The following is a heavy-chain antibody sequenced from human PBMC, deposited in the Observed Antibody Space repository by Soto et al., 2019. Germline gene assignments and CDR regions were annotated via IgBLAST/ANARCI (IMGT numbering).Heavy chain of an antibody. J-gene: IGHJ4*02. D-gene: IGHD1-26*01. V-gene: IGHV1-3*01. CDR1: GYTFTSYA. Sequence: QVQLVQSGAEVKKPGASVKVSCKASGYTFTSYAMHWVRQAPGQRLEWMGWINAGNGNTKYSQKFQGRVTITRDTSASTASMELISLRSEDTAVYYCVRGVGANNNFDYWGQGTLVTVSS. CDR3: VRGVGANNNFDY. CDR2: INAGNGNT.